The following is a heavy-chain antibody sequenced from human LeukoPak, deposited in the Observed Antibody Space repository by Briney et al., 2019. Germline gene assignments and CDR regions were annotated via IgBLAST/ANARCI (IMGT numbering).Heavy chain of an antibody. D-gene: IGHD6-13*01. Sequence: ASVKVSCKASGGTFSSYAINWVRQAPGQGLEWMGGIIPIFGTANYAQKFQGRVTITADESTSTAYMELSSLRSEDTAVYYCARAQTPGIAAAGPFQHWGQGTLVTVSS. V-gene: IGHV1-69*13. CDR1: GGTFSSYA. CDR3: ARAQTPGIAAAGPFQH. CDR2: IIPIFGTA. J-gene: IGHJ1*01.